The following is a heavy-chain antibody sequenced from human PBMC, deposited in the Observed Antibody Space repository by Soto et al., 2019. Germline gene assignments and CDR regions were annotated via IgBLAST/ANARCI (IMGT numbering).Heavy chain of an antibody. J-gene: IGHJ4*02. CDR2: ISGSGAST. Sequence: EVQLLESGGGLVQPGGSLRLSCAASGFTFSSYAMSWVRQAPGKGLEWVSTISGSGASTYYADSVKGRFTIARDISKDTLYLQMNSLRAEDTAVYYCAKEAHLAYFDYWGQGTLVTVSS. CDR3: AKEAHLAYFDY. V-gene: IGHV3-23*01. CDR1: GFTFSSYA.